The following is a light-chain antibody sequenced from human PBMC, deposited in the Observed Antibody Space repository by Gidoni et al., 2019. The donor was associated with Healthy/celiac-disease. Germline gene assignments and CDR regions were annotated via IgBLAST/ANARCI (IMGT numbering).Light chain of an antibody. CDR1: QSISSY. V-gene: IGKV1-39*01. CDR2: AAS. Sequence: DIQMTQSPSSLSASVGDRVTITCRASQSISSYLNWYQQKPGKAPKLLIYAASSLQSGVPSRFSGSGSGTDLTLTISSLQPEDFATDYCQQSYSTPWTFGQGTKVEIK. J-gene: IGKJ1*01. CDR3: QQSYSTPWT.